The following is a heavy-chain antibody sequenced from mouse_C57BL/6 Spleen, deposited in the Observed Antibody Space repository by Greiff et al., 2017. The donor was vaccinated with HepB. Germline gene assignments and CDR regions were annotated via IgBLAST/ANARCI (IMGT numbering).Heavy chain of an antibody. Sequence: VQLQQSGPELVKPGASVKISCKASGYAFSSSWMNWVKQRPGKGLEWIGRIYPGDGDTNYNGKFKGNATLTADKSSSTAYMQLSSLTSEDSAVYFCARRVTTVGDYWGQGTTLTVSS. V-gene: IGHV1-82*01. J-gene: IGHJ2*01. CDR2: IYPGDGDT. CDR1: GYAFSSSW. CDR3: ARRVTTVGDY. D-gene: IGHD1-1*01.